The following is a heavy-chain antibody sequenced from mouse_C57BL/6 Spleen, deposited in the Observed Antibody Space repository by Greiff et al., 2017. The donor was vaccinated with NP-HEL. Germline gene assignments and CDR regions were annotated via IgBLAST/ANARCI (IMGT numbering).Heavy chain of an antibody. V-gene: IGHV5-4*01. J-gene: IGHJ2*01. Sequence: EVQRVESGGGLVKPGGSLKLSCAASGFTFSSYAMSWVRQTPEKRLEWVATISDGGSYTYYPDNVKGRFTISRDNAKNNLYLQMSHLKSEDTAMYYCAREPPYFDYWGQGTTLTVSS. CDR2: ISDGGSYT. CDR1: GFTFSSYA. CDR3: AREPPYFDY.